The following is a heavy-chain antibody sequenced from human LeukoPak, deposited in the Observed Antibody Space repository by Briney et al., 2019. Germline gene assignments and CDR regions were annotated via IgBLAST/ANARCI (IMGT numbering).Heavy chain of an antibody. D-gene: IGHD3-16*02. Sequence: SETLSLTCTVSGGSISSSSYYWGWIRQPLGKDLEWIGSIYYSGSIFYNPSLKSRVTISVDTSKNQFSLKLSSVTAADTAVYYCARTPYYDYVRGSYRYELYYFDYWGQGTLVTVSS. J-gene: IGHJ4*02. V-gene: IGHV4-39*01. CDR2: IYYSGSI. CDR3: ARTPYYDYVRGSYRYELYYFDY. CDR1: GGSISSSSYY.